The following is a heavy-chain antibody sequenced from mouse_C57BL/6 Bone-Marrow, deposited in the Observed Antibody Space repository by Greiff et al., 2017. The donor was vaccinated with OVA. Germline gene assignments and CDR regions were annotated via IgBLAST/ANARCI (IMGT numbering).Heavy chain of an antibody. D-gene: IGHD2-1*01. CDR2: INPSSGYT. Sequence: LVESGAELARPGASVKMSCKASGYTFTSYTMHWVKQRPGQGLEWIGYINPSSGYTKYNQKFKDKATLTADKSSSTAYMQLSSLTSEDSAVYYCAREGGNYGFAYWGQGTLVTVSA. J-gene: IGHJ3*01. V-gene: IGHV1-4*01. CDR1: GYTFTSYT. CDR3: AREGGNYGFAY.